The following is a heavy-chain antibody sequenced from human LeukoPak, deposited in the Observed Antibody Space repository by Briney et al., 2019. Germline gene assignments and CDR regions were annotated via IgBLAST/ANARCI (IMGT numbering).Heavy chain of an antibody. CDR1: GYTFTSYY. Sequence: ASVKVSCKASGYTFTSYYMHWVRQAPGQGLEWMGIINPSGGSTSYAQKFQGRVTMTRDTSTSTVYMELSGLRSEDTAVYYCARDGTSFGFDYWGQGTLVTVSS. J-gene: IGHJ4*02. V-gene: IGHV1-46*01. D-gene: IGHD1-7*01. CDR3: ARDGTSFGFDY. CDR2: INPSGGST.